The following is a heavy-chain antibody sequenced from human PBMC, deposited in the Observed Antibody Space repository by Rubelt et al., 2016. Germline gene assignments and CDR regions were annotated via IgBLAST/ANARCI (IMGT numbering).Heavy chain of an antibody. CDR3: ARGDPDRGSRTVTLDY. CDR2: IYTSGST. CDR1: GGSFSGYY. D-gene: IGHD4-17*01. V-gene: IGHV4-59*10. Sequence: QVQLQQWGAGLLKPSETLSLTCAVYGGSFSGYYWSWIRQPAGKGLEWIGRIYTSGSTNYNPSLKSRVTMSVDTSKNQFSLKLSSVTAADTAVYYCARGDPDRGSRTVTLDYWGQGTLVTVSS. J-gene: IGHJ4*02.